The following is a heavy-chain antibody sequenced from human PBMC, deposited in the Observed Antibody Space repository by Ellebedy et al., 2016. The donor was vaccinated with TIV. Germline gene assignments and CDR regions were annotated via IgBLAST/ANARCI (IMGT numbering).Heavy chain of an antibody. D-gene: IGHD4-23*01. CDR3: ARENGHGGNH. Sequence: SVKVSXXASGGTFSSYAISWVRQAPGQGLEWMGGIIPIFGTANYAQKFQGRVTITADESTSTAYMELSSLRSEDTAVYYCARENGHGGNHWGQGTLVTVSS. V-gene: IGHV1-69*13. CDR1: GGTFSSYA. CDR2: IIPIFGTA. J-gene: IGHJ5*02.